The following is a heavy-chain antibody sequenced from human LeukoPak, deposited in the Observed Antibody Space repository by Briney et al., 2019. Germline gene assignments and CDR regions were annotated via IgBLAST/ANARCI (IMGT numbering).Heavy chain of an antibody. J-gene: IGHJ3*02. V-gene: IGHV4-39*01. CDR3: ARQAKGYYGSGSYGVAAFDI. CDR2: IYYSGTT. Sequence: SETLSLTCTVSGDSIRSSSYYWGWIRQPPGKGLEWIGSIYYSGTTYYNPSLKSRVTISVDTSKNQFSLKLSSVTAADTAVYYCARQAKGYYGSGSYGVAAFDIWGQGTMVTVSS. CDR1: GDSIRSSSYY. D-gene: IGHD3-10*01.